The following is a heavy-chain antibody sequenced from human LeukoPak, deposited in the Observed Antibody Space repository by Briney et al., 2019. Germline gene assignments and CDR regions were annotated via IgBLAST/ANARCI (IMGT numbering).Heavy chain of an antibody. J-gene: IGHJ4*02. CDR3: AKAPGLAVAGTDC. Sequence: GGSLRLSCAASGFTFSNYAMSWVRQAPGKGLEWVSAISGGGGSTYYADSVKGRFTISRDNSRNTLYLQMNSLRTEDTAVYYCAKAPGLAVAGTDCWGQGTLFTVSS. D-gene: IGHD6-19*01. V-gene: IGHV3-23*01. CDR1: GFTFSNYA. CDR2: ISGGGGST.